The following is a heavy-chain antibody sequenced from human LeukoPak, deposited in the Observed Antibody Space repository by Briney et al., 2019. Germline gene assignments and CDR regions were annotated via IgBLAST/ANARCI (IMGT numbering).Heavy chain of an antibody. CDR3: ARHEARIGPYYYYGMDV. D-gene: IGHD6-6*01. V-gene: IGHV4-59*08. J-gene: IGHJ6*02. CDR2: IYYSGST. CDR1: GGSISSYY. Sequence: SETLSLTCTVSGGSISSYYWSWIRQPPGKGLEWIGYIYYSGSTNYNPSLKSRVTISVDTSKNQFSLKLSSVTAADTAVYYCARHEARIGPYYYYGMDVWGQGTTVTVSS.